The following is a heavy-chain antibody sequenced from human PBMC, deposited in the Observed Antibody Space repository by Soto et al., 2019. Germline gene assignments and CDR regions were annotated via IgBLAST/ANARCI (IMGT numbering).Heavy chain of an antibody. CDR3: ASRKMATTQGHAFDI. CDR1: GFTVSSNY. D-gene: IGHD5-12*01. Sequence: GGSLRLSCAASGFTVSSNYMSWVRQAPGKGLEWVSVIYSGGSTYYADSVKGRFTISRHNSKNTLYLQMNSLRAEDTAVYYCASRKMATTQGHAFDIWGQGTMVTVSS. J-gene: IGHJ3*02. CDR2: IYSGGST. V-gene: IGHV3-53*04.